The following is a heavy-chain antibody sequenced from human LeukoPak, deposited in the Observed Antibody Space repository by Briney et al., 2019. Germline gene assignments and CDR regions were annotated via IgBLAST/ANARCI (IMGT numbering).Heavy chain of an antibody. CDR2: IYYSGST. V-gene: IGHV4-59*01. CDR3: ARGEPSIASTGAPPFDL. D-gene: IGHD6-13*01. J-gene: IGHJ2*01. Sequence: SENLSLTCTVSGGSIRSYYWEWIRQPPGKGLEWIGYIYYSGSTDHNPSLKSRVTLSVDTSKNQFSLRLSSVTAADTAVYYCARGEPSIASTGAPPFDLWGRGTLVTVSS. CDR1: GGSIRSYY.